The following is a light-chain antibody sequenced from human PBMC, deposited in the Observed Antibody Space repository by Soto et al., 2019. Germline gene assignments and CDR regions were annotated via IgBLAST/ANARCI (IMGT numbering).Light chain of an antibody. CDR1: RSNIGAGYD. J-gene: IGLJ3*02. CDR3: AAWDDSLNGV. CDR2: RNH. V-gene: IGLV1-40*01. Sequence: QSVLTQPPSVSGAPGQRVTISCTGTRSNIGAGYDVHWYQQIPGTAPKLLIYRNHDRPSGVPDRFSGSKSGTSASLTITGLRSEDEGDYYCAAWDDSLNGVFGGGTKLTVL.